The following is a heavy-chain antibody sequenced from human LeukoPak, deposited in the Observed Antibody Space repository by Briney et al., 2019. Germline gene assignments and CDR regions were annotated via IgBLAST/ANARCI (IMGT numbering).Heavy chain of an antibody. D-gene: IGHD6-13*01. CDR3: ARDRAAYSSPTTQDY. CDR2: ISTSSTYI. J-gene: IGHJ4*02. CDR1: GFTFSSYT. V-gene: IGHV3-21*01. Sequence: PGGSLRLSCAASGFTFSSYTMNWVRQAPGKGLEWVSSISTSSTYIYYADSVKGRFTISRVNAGNSLYLQMNSLRAEDTAVYYCARDRAAYSSPTTQDYWGQGTLVTVSS.